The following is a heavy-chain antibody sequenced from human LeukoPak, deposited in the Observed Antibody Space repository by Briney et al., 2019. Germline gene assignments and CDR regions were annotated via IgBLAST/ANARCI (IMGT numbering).Heavy chain of an antibody. CDR1: GGSISSYY. CDR2: IYYSGST. D-gene: IGHD6-13*01. V-gene: IGHV4-59*01. Sequence: PSETLSLTCTVSGGSISSYYWSWIRQPPGKGLEWIGYIYYSGSTNYNPSLKSRVTISVDTSKNQFSLKLSSVTAADTAVYYCARVAGPRYSSSGPTYFDYWGQGTLVTVSS. J-gene: IGHJ4*02. CDR3: ARVAGPRYSSSGPTYFDY.